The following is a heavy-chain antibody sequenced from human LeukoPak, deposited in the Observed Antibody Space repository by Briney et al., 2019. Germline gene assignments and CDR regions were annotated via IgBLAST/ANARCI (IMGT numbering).Heavy chain of an antibody. J-gene: IGHJ5*02. V-gene: IGHV1-8*01. CDR1: GYTFTSYD. CDR3: ARMYYYDSSGPNWFDP. CDR2: MNPNSGNT. Sequence: GASVKVSCKASGYTFTSYDINWVRQATGQGLGWMGWMNPNSGNTGYAQKFQGRVTMTRNTSISTAYMELSSLRSEDTAVYYCARMYYYDSSGPNWFDPWGQGTLVTVSS. D-gene: IGHD3-22*01.